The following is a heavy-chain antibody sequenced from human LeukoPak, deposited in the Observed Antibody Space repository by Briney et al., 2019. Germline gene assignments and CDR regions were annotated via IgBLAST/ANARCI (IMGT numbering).Heavy chain of an antibody. D-gene: IGHD6-6*01. CDR2: ISSSSYYT. V-gene: IGHV3-11*06. Sequence: PGGSLRLSCAASGFTVSSNYMSWVRQAPGKGLEWVSTISSSSYYTSYADSVKGRFTISRDNAWNSLYLQMNSLRAEDTAVYYCARGSRDSSSYYWGQGTLVTVSS. CDR3: ARGSRDSSSYY. CDR1: GFTVSSNY. J-gene: IGHJ4*02.